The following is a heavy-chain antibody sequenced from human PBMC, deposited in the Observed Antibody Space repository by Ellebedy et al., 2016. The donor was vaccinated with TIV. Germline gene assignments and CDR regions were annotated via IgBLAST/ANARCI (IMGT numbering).Heavy chain of an antibody. CDR1: GFIVSDNY. CDR3: ARDRGDILTGYLYDWYFDL. J-gene: IGHJ2*01. D-gene: IGHD3-9*01. V-gene: IGHV3-21*06. Sequence: PGGSLRLSCAASGFIVSDNYMNWVRQAPGKGLEWVSSIGSGSTNIHYADSVKGRFTISRDNAKNSLYLQMNSLRAEETAVYYCARDRGDILTGYLYDWYFDLWGRGTLVTVSS. CDR2: IGSGSTNI.